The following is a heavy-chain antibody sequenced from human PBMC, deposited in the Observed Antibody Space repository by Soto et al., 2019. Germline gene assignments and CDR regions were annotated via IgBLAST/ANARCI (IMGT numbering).Heavy chain of an antibody. D-gene: IGHD3-3*01. CDR1: GFTFGSYA. J-gene: IGHJ4*02. CDR2: ILYDGTRE. Sequence: QVQLVESGGGVAQPGGSLRLSCAASGFTFGSYAMHWVRQAPGKGLEWVAVILYDGTREYYADSVKGRVTISRDKSGNTLFLQMNRLRADDTAVYYCARDQSGSDFWTIDSWGQGTLVTFPS. CDR3: ARDQSGSDFWTIDS. V-gene: IGHV3-33*05.